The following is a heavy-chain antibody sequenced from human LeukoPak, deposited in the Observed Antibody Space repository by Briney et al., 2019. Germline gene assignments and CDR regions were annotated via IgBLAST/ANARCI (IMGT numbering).Heavy chain of an antibody. CDR1: GGSVTSYF. J-gene: IGHJ5*02. Sequence: SETLSLTCNVSGGSVTSYFWNWIRQPPGKGLEWIGYMYYTGSSHYNPSLKSRATISIDTSKNHFSLRLNSVTASDTAVYYCARHLSTYYDPWGQGTLVTVSS. V-gene: IGHV4-59*08. CDR2: MYYTGSS. CDR3: ARHLSTYYDP. D-gene: IGHD3-10*01.